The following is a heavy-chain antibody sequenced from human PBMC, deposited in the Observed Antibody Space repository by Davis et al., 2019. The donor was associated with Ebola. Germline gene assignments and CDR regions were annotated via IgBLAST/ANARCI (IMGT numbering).Heavy chain of an antibody. CDR1: GFTFSSYT. CDR2: ISSNGGST. CDR3: VKTQFLEWSYGMDV. V-gene: IGHV3-64D*06. Sequence: PGGSLRLSCSASGFTFSSYTMHWVRQAPGKGLEYVSAISSNGGSTYYADSVKGRFTISRDNSKNTLYLQMSSLRAEDTAVYYCVKTQFLEWSYGMDVWGQGTTVTVSS. D-gene: IGHD3-3*01. J-gene: IGHJ6*02.